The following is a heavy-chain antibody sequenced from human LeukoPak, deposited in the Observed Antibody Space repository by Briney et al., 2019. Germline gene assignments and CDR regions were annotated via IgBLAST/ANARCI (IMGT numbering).Heavy chain of an antibody. CDR1: GLTFSNQY. J-gene: IGHJ4*02. D-gene: IGHD6-19*01. CDR2: ISSSGSNI. Sequence: GGSLRLSCAASGLTFSNQYMNWIRQAPGKGLEWVSYISSSGSNIYHADPVKGRFTISRDNAKNSLYLQMNSLRAEDTAVYYCARDGSSGWYLENWGQGTLVTVSS. CDR3: ARDGSSGWYLEN. V-gene: IGHV3-11*01.